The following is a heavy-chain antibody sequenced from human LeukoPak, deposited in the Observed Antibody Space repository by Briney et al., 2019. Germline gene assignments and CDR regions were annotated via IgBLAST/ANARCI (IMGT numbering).Heavy chain of an antibody. CDR2: IIHSGGT. Sequence: PSQTLSLTRAVYFGSFSSYPWTWIPQPPGKGLEGIGQIIHSGGTKYNPSLTGRVTMSVDTSKNQFSVKLPSVTAADTAVYYCARGAPGYWGEGPLVSVS. CDR3: ARGAPGY. D-gene: IGHD4/OR15-4a*01. J-gene: IGHJ1*01. V-gene: IGHV4-34*12. CDR1: FGSFSSYP.